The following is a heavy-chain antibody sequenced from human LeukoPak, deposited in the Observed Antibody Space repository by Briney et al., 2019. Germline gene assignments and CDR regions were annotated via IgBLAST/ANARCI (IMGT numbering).Heavy chain of an antibody. V-gene: IGHV4-34*01. CDR2: IYHSGST. J-gene: IGHJ6*03. D-gene: IGHD6-19*01. CDR3: ARVASGWPYYYYYMDV. CDR1: GESFSDYY. Sequence: SETLSLTCAVYGESFSDYYWSWIRQPPGKGLEWIGSIYHSGSTYYNPSLKSRVTISVDTSKNQFSLKLSSVTAADTAVYYCARVASGWPYYYYYMDVWGKGTTVTVSS.